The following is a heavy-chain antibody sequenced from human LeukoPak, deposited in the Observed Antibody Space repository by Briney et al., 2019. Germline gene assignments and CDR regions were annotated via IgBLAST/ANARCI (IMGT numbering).Heavy chain of an antibody. J-gene: IGHJ4*02. Sequence: ASVKVSCKASGYTFTSYGISGVRQAPGQGREWMGWISAYNGNTNYAQKLQGRVTITTDTSTSTAYMQLSSLRSDDTAVYYCARYELLSPYDYWGQGTLVTVSS. D-gene: IGHD1-26*01. CDR2: ISAYNGNT. V-gene: IGHV1-18*01. CDR1: GYTFTSYG. CDR3: ARYELLSPYDY.